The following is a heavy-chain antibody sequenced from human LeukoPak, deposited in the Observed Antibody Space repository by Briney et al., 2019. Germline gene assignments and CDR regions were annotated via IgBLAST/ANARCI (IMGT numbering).Heavy chain of an antibody. J-gene: IGHJ4*02. CDR2: IKQEGSEK. CDR1: GFTFSSYC. V-gene: IGHV3-7*01. CDR3: ARESYDFWSGYYAIDY. D-gene: IGHD3-3*01. Sequence: GGSLRFSCAASGFTFSSYCMSWVRQAPGKGLEGVANIKQEGSEKYYVYSVKGRFTISRDNAKNSLYLQMNSLRAEDTAVYYCARESYDFWSGYYAIDYWGQGTLVTVSS.